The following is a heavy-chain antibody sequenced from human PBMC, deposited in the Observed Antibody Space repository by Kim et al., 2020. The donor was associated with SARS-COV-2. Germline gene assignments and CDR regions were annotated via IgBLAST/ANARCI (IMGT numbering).Heavy chain of an antibody. Sequence: GGSLRLSCAASGFTFSSYSMNWVRQAPGKGLEWVSSISSSSYIYYADSVKGRFTISRDNAKNSLYLQMNSLRAEDTAVYYCARVEFSPTTSPHKTFDYWGQGTLVTVSS. CDR1: GFTFSSYS. J-gene: IGHJ4*02. CDR2: ISSSSYI. D-gene: IGHD4-17*01. V-gene: IGHV3-21*01. CDR3: ARVEFSPTTSPHKTFDY.